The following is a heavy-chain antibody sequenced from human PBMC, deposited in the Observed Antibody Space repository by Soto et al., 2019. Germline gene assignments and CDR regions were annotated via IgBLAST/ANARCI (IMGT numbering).Heavy chain of an antibody. D-gene: IGHD6-19*01. CDR1: GFTFNTYG. V-gene: IGHV3-30*18. J-gene: IGHJ6*02. CDR2: ISYDGTNK. CDR3: AKDRGIALAGTGYYYNGMDV. Sequence: PGGSLRLSCAASGFTFNTYGMHWVRQAPGKGLEWVAVISYDGTNKYYADSVKGRFTISRDNSKNTLYMQMNSLRTEDTAVYYCAKDRGIALAGTGYYYNGMDVWGQGATVTVSS.